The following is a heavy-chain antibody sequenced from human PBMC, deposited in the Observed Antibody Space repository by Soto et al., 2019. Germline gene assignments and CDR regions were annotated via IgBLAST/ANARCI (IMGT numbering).Heavy chain of an antibody. CDR1: GFTFSDHY. J-gene: IGHJ6*02. V-gene: IGHV3-72*01. CDR2: ARNKANSYIT. CDR3: VGHQAVSYFYGMDV. D-gene: IGHD6-19*01. Sequence: GGSLRLSCAASGFTFSDHYLDWVRQAPGKGLEWVGRARNKANSYITEYAASVKGRFTISRDESKSSLYLQMNSLKTEDTDVYYCVGHQAVSYFYGMDVWGQGTTVTVSS.